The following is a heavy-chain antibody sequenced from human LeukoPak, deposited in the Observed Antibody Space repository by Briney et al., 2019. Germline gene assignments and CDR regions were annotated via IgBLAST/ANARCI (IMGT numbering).Heavy chain of an antibody. Sequence: SETLSLTCTVSGGSVSSGTYYWSWIRQPPGKGLECIGYIYYSGSTNYNPSLKSQVTISVDTSKNQFSLKLSSVTAADTAVYYCARQDSRDAFDIWGQGTMVTVSS. J-gene: IGHJ3*02. D-gene: IGHD3/OR15-3a*01. CDR2: IYYSGST. CDR1: GGSVSSGTYY. CDR3: ARQDSRDAFDI. V-gene: IGHV4-61*01.